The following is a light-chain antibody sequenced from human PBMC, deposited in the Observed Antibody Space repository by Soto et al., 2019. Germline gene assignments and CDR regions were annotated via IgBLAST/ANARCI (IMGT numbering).Light chain of an antibody. V-gene: IGKV3-20*01. J-gene: IGKJ3*01. CDR3: QQYGSSPLFT. CDR2: GAS. Sequence: EIVLTQSPGTLSLSPGERATLSCRASQSVSSSYLAWYQQKPGQAPRLLIYGASNRATGIPDRFGGSGSGTDFTLTISRLEPEDFAVYYCQQYGSSPLFTFGPGTKVDIK. CDR1: QSVSSSY.